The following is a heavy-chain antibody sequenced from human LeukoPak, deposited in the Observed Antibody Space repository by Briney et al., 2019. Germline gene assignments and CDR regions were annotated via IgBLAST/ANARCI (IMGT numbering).Heavy chain of an antibody. J-gene: IGHJ3*02. Sequence: ASVKVSCKASGYTFTSYAMHWVRQAPGQRLEWMGWINAGNGNTKYSQKFQGRVTITRDTAASTAYMELSSLRSEDTAVYYCARVGDYPNRAAFDIWGQGTIVTVSS. D-gene: IGHD4-11*01. CDR3: ARVGDYPNRAAFDI. CDR2: INAGNGNT. V-gene: IGHV1-3*01. CDR1: GYTFTSYA.